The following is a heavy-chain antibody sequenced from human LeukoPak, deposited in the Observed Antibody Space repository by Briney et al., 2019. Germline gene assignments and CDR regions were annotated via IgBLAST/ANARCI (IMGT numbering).Heavy chain of an antibody. D-gene: IGHD6-6*01. CDR1: GFTFSDTW. CDR2: IRSDGSDT. Sequence: GGSLRLSCAASGFTFSDTWMHWVRQAPGEGLVWVSRIRSDGSDTRYAESVKGRFTISRDNAKNSLYLQMNSLRAEDTAVYYCARDRIEYSSSCDYWGQGTLVTVSS. J-gene: IGHJ4*02. V-gene: IGHV3-74*01. CDR3: ARDRIEYSSSCDY.